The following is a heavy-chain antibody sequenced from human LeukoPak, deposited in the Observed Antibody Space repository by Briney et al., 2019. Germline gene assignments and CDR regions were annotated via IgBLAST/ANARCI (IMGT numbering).Heavy chain of an antibody. Sequence: GGSLRLSCAASGFTCSDYYMSWIRQAPGKGLQWISYISSSGATTYYADSVKGRFAISRDNTKNSLYLQMNSLRAEDTAVYYCARDPHYYGSGSYPNIDYWGQGTLVTVSS. CDR3: ARDPHYYGSGSYPNIDY. CDR2: ISSSGATT. D-gene: IGHD3-10*01. CDR1: GFTCSDYY. J-gene: IGHJ4*02. V-gene: IGHV3-11*04.